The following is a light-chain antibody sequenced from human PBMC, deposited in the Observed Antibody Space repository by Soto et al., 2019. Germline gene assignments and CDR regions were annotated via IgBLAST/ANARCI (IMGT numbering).Light chain of an antibody. V-gene: IGKV3-15*01. J-gene: IGKJ1*01. Sequence: EIVMTQSPATLSVSPGERATLSCRASQSVSNNLAWYQQKPGQAPRLLIYGASTRATGIPARFSGSGSGPEFTLTISSLLSEDFAVYYSQQYNNWPRTFGQGTKVEIK. CDR1: QSVSNN. CDR2: GAS. CDR3: QQYNNWPRT.